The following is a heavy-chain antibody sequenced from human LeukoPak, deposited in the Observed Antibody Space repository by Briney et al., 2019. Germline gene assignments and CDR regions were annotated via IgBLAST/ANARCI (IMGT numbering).Heavy chain of an antibody. CDR3: ARDHDYGDFDY. D-gene: IGHD4-17*01. Sequence: ASVKVSCKVSGYTLTELSMHWVRQAPGKGLEWMGGFDPEDGETIYAQKFQGRVTMTEGTSTDTAYMELSSLRSEDTAVYYCARDHDYGDFDYWGQGTLVTVSS. V-gene: IGHV1-24*01. J-gene: IGHJ4*02. CDR1: GYTLTELS. CDR2: FDPEDGET.